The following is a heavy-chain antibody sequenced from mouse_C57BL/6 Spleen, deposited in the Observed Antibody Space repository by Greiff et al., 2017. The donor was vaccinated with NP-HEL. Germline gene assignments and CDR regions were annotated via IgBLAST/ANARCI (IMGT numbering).Heavy chain of an antibody. Sequence: ESGPGILQSSQTLSLTCSFSGFSLSTSGMGVSWIRQPSGKGLEWLAHIYWDDDKRYNPSLKSRLTISKDTSRNQGFLKITSVDTADTATYYCARHSNTEGFAYWGQGTLVTVSA. CDR1: GFSLSTSGMG. V-gene: IGHV8-12*01. J-gene: IGHJ3*01. CDR3: ARHSNTEGFAY. D-gene: IGHD2-5*01. CDR2: IYWDDDK.